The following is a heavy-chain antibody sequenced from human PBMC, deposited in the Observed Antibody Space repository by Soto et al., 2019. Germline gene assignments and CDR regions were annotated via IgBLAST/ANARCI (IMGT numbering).Heavy chain of an antibody. D-gene: IGHD6-6*01. CDR3: AKDRSSSSLGY. CDR2: ISYDGSNK. Sequence: GGALRLSCAASGFTFSSYGMHWVRQAPGKGLEWVAVISYDGSNKYYADSVKGRFTISRDNSKNTLYLQMNSLRAEDTAVYYRAKDRSSSSLGYWGQGTLVTVSS. V-gene: IGHV3-30*18. CDR1: GFTFSSYG. J-gene: IGHJ4*02.